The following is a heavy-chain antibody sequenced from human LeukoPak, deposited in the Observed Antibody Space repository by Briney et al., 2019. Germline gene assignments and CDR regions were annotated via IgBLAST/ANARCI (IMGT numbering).Heavy chain of an antibody. D-gene: IGHD3-22*01. CDR3: ARSGNYYDSSGSSGYFDY. Sequence: GGSLRLSCAASGFTFSGYAMHWVRQAPGKGLEWVAGISYDGVNKYYTDSVKGRFTISRSNSKNTLYLQMNSLRPEDTAVYYCARSGNYYDSSGSSGYFDYWGQGTLVTVSS. CDR1: GFTFSGYA. CDR2: ISYDGVNK. J-gene: IGHJ4*02. V-gene: IGHV3-30-3*01.